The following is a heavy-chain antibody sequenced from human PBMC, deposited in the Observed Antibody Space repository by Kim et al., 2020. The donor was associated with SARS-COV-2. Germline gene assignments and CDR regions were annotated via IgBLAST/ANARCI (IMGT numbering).Heavy chain of an antibody. CDR3: AKDRNDYGDYQASGWF. CDR2: IYSGGSST. Sequence: GGSLRLSCAAPGFTFSSYAMSWVRQAPGKGLEWVSVIYSGGSSTYYADSVKGRFTISRDNSKNTPYLQMNSRRAEDTAVYYCAKDRNDYGDYQASGWF. J-gene: IGHJ5*01. CDR1: GFTFSSYA. D-gene: IGHD4-17*01. V-gene: IGHV3-23*03.